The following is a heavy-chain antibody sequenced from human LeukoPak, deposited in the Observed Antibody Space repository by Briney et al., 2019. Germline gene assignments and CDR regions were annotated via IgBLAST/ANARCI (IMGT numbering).Heavy chain of an antibody. D-gene: IGHD2-8*01. CDR2: INPSGGST. CDR3: ARNVPLMTAFDY. V-gene: IGHV1-46*01. Sequence: GAPVKVSCKASGYTFTSYYMHWVRQAPGQGLEWMGIINPSGGSTSYAQKFQGRVTMTRDTSTSTVYMELSSLRSEDTAVYYCARNVPLMTAFDYWGQGTLVTVSS. CDR1: GYTFTSYY. J-gene: IGHJ4*02.